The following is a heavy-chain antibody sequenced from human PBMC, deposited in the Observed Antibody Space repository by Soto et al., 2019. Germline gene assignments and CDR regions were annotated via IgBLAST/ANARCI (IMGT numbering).Heavy chain of an antibody. V-gene: IGHV4-59*08. CDR2: IYYSGST. CDR3: AKGDYYYYMDV. J-gene: IGHJ6*03. Sequence: SXTLSLTGTVSGGSISSYYWSWIRQPPGKGLEWIGYIYYSGSTNYNPSLKSRVTISVDTSKNQFSPKLSSVTAADTAVYYCAKGDYYYYMDVWGKGTTVTVSS. CDR1: GGSISSYY.